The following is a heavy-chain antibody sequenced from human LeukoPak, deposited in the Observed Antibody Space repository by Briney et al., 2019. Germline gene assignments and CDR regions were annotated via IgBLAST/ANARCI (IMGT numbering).Heavy chain of an antibody. D-gene: IGHD6-13*01. CDR1: GYTFTDYF. Sequence: ASVRVSCKASGYTFTDYFLHWVRRAPGQEFELMGWINPNSGAAHYTQSFQGRVTMTRDTSLSTAYLQLNSLTSDDAAMYYCARAQYLTAPAGTFANSWGQGTPVTVSS. CDR3: ARAQYLTAPAGTFANS. J-gene: IGHJ4*02. CDR2: INPNSGAA. V-gene: IGHV1-2*02.